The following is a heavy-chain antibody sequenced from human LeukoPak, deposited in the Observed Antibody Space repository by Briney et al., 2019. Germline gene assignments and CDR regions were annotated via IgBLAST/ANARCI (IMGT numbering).Heavy chain of an antibody. CDR2: IYPSLGST. V-gene: IGHV1-46*01. CDR1: VYTFTTYY. Sequence: SAVNVSCKASVYTFTTYYMHWVRQAPAQGLEWMGIIYPSLGSTSYAQKFQGKVTMTSDTSTTTVYMELSSLRSDDTAVYYCARLSQKTFDIWGQGTLVTVSS. J-gene: IGHJ3*02. CDR3: ARLSQKTFDI.